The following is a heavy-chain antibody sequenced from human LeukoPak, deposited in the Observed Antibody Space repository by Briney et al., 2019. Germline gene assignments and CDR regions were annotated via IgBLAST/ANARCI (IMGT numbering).Heavy chain of an antibody. Sequence: GGSLRLSCAASGFTLSSYWMSWVRQAPEKGLKWVANIKQDGSEKYPVDSVKGRFTISRDNAKNSLFLQMNSLRAEDSAAYYCARVRPGQWLLRDAFDIWGQGTMVTVSS. CDR1: GFTLSSYW. CDR2: IKQDGSEK. D-gene: IGHD6-19*01. V-gene: IGHV3-7*01. CDR3: ARVRPGQWLLRDAFDI. J-gene: IGHJ3*02.